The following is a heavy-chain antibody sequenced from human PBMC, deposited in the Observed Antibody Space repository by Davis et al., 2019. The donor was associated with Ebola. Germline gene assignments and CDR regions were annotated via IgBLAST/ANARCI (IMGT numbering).Heavy chain of an antibody. CDR1: GFTFSSYE. CDR2: ISSSGNTI. CDR3: ARGRAYCGGDCYSDFGY. J-gene: IGHJ4*02. D-gene: IGHD2-21*02. Sequence: GGSLRLSCAASGFTFSSYELNWVRQAPGKGLEWVSYISSSGNTIYYADSVKGRFTISRDNAKNSLYLQMNSLRVEDTAVYYCARGRAYCGGDCYSDFGYWGQGTLVTVSS. V-gene: IGHV3-48*03.